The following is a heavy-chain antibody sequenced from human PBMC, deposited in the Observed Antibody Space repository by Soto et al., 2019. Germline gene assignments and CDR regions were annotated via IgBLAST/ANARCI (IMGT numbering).Heavy chain of an antibody. V-gene: IGHV4-59*01. D-gene: IGHD1-20*01. CDR1: GGSISSYY. J-gene: IGHJ4*02. CDR3: AREDLTGLDY. CDR2: IYYSGST. Sequence: SETLSLTCTVSGGSISSYYWSWIRQPPGKGLEWIGYIYYSGSTNYNPSLKSRVTISVDTSKDQFSLKLSSATAADTAVYYCAREDLTGLDYWGQGTLVTVSS.